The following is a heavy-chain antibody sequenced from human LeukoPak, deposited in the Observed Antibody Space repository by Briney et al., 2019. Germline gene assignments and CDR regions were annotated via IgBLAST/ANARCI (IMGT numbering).Heavy chain of an antibody. V-gene: IGHV1-2*02. D-gene: IGHD3-22*01. CDR2: INPNSGGT. Sequence: ASVKVSCKASGYTFTGYYMHWVRQAPGQGLEWMGWINPNSGGTNYAQKFQGRVTMTRDTSISTAYMELSRLRSDDTAVYYCARGWRITMIVANPDYWGQGTLVTVSP. CDR1: GYTFTGYY. CDR3: ARGWRITMIVANPDY. J-gene: IGHJ4*02.